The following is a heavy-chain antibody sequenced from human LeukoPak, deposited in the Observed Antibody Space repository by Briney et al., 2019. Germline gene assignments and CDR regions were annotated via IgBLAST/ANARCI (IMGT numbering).Heavy chain of an antibody. CDR2: FDPEDGET. CDR3: ATGVGIVGATNYYYYMDV. J-gene: IGHJ6*03. V-gene: IGHV1-24*01. Sequence: ASVKVSCKASGYTFTGNYMHWVRQAPGKGLEWMGGFDPEDGETIYAQKFQGRVTMTEDTSTDTAYMELSSLRSEDTAVYYCATGVGIVGATNYYYYMDVWGKGTTVTISS. D-gene: IGHD1-26*01. CDR1: GYTFTGNY.